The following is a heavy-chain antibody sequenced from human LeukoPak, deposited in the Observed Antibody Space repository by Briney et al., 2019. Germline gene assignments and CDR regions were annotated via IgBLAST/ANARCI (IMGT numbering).Heavy chain of an antibody. CDR1: GFTFSTYS. CDR3: ARGNAPLPFDY. D-gene: IGHD2-2*01. CDR2: ISSDGGYI. V-gene: IGHV3-21*01. Sequence: GGSLRLSCAGSGFTFSTYSIHWVRQAPGKGLEWVSSISSDGGYIYYADSVKGRFTISRDNAENSVYLQMKSLRAEDTAVYYCARGNAPLPFDYWGQGTLVTVSS. J-gene: IGHJ4*02.